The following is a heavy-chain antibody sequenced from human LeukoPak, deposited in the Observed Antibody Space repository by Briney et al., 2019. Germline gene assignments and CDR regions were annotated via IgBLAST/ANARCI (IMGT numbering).Heavy chain of an antibody. CDR1: GYTFTSYD. D-gene: IGHD6-6*01. CDR3: ARAAVPARPLGYYYYYMDV. Sequence: ASVKVSCKASGYTFTSYDINWVRQATGQGLEWMGWMNPNSGNTGYAQKFRGRVTMTRNTSISTAYMELSSLRSEDTAVYYCARAAVPARPLGYYYYYMDVWGKGTTVTVSS. J-gene: IGHJ6*03. CDR2: MNPNSGNT. V-gene: IGHV1-8*01.